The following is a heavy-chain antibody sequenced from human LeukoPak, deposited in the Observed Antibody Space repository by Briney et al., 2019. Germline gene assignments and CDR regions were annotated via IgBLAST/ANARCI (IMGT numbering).Heavy chain of an antibody. V-gene: IGHV3-33*01. CDR3: AREWGRIAVAGGPGY. CDR1: GFIFSNYG. D-gene: IGHD6-19*01. J-gene: IGHJ4*02. CDR2: IWYDGRTK. Sequence: GGTLRLSCEVSGFIFSNYGMHWVRQAPGKGLEWVALIWYDGRTKFHADSVRGRFTISRDNSANTLYLQMSSLRVEDTAVYYCAREWGRIAVAGGPGYWGQGALVTVSS.